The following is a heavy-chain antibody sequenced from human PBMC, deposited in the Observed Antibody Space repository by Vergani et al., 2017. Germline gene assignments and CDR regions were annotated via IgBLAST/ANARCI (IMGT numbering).Heavy chain of an antibody. V-gene: IGHV3-33*01. D-gene: IGHD3-22*01. J-gene: IGHJ3*02. CDR3: ASRMYYYDSSGYPNGGAFDI. Sequence: QVQLVESGGGVVQPGRSLRLSCAASGFTFSSYGMHWVRQAPGKGLEWVAVIWYDGSNKYYADSVKGRFTISRDNSKNTLYLQMNSLRAEDTAVYYCASRMYYYDSSGYPNGGAFDIWGQGTMGTVSS. CDR2: IWYDGSNK. CDR1: GFTFSSYG.